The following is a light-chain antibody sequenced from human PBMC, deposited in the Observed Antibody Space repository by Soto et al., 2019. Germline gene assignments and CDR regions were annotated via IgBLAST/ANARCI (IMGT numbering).Light chain of an antibody. V-gene: IGKV3-11*01. Sequence: ETVLTQSPATLSLSPGERATLSCRASQSVSSYLAWYQQKPGQAPRLLIYDASTLKSGVPSRFSGSGSGTKFTLTISSLQPDDFATYYCQEYNSYSGTFGQGTKVEVK. J-gene: IGKJ1*01. CDR2: DAS. CDR1: QSVSSY. CDR3: QEYNSYSGT.